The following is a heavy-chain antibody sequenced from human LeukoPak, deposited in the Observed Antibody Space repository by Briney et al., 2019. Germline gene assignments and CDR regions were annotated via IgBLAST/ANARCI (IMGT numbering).Heavy chain of an antibody. J-gene: IGHJ4*02. CDR1: GFTFSSYA. CDR2: ISSNGGST. CDR3: GTAPWDCSSTSCYAPLS. Sequence: GSLRLSCSASGFTFSSYAMHWVRQAPGKGLEYVSAISSNGGSTYYADSVKGRFTISRDNSKNTLYLQMSSLGAEDTAVYYCGTAPWDCSSTSCYAPLSGGQGTLVTVSS. V-gene: IGHV3-64D*06. D-gene: IGHD2-2*01.